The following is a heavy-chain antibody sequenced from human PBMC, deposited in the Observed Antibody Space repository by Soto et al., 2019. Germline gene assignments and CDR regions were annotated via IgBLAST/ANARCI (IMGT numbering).Heavy chain of an antibody. V-gene: IGHV1-69*12. CDR3: ARALEYSSSSPESLYYYYGMDV. J-gene: IGHJ6*02. D-gene: IGHD6-6*01. CDR1: GGTFSSYA. Sequence: QVQLVQSGAEVKKPGSSVKVSCKASGGTFSSYAISWVRQAPGQGLEWMGGIIPIFGTANYAQKFQGRVTITADESTSTAYMELRSLRSEDTAVYYCARALEYSSSSPESLYYYYGMDVWGQGTTVTVSS. CDR2: IIPIFGTA.